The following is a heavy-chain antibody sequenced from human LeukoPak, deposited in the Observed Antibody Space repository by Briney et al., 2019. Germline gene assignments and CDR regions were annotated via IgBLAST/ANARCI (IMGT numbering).Heavy chain of an antibody. CDR2: IYYSGST. D-gene: IGHD3-10*01. CDR1: GGSISSYY. V-gene: IGHV4-59*08. CDR3: VSTNYNPSLKSRVTISVDTSTDKFSLKLSSVTAADTAVYYCARELYDILTGYYSGLDY. J-gene: IGHJ4*02. Sequence: SETLSLTCTVSGGSISSYYWRWIRQPPGKGLEWIGYIYYSGSTNYNPSLESRVTISVDTSTDQSSLKLSYVTTSDPDVYYGVSTNYNPSLKSRVTISVDTSTDKFSLKLSSVTAADTAVYYCARELYDILTGYYSGLDYWGQGTLVTVSS.